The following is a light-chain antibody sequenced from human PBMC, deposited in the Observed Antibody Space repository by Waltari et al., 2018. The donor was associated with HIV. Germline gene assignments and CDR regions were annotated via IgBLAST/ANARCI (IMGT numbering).Light chain of an antibody. CDR2: GVS. CDR3: SSYTTSSTLGM. V-gene: IGLV2-14*01. CDR1: SSAVGGFNY. J-gene: IGLJ3*02. Sequence: QSALTQPASVSGSPGQSITISCTGTSSAVGGFNYVSWYQHHPGKAPKLRIYGVSNRPSGVSNRFSGSKSGNTASLTISGLQAEDEADYYCSSYTTSSTLGMFGGGTKLTVL.